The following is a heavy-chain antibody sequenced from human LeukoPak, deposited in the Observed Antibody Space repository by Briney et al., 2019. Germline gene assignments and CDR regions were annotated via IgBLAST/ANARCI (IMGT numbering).Heavy chain of an antibody. CDR3: ARRYPGHYDILTGYYKPEGGNDY. D-gene: IGHD3-9*01. CDR2: INPNSGGT. CDR1: GYTFTDYY. Sequence: ASVKVSCKASGYTFTDYYIQWVRQAPGQGLEWMGWINPNSGGTNYAQKFQGRVTMTTDTSTSTAYMELRSLRSDDTAVYYCARRYPGHYDILTGYYKPEGGNDYWGQGTLVTVSS. J-gene: IGHJ4*02. V-gene: IGHV1-2*02.